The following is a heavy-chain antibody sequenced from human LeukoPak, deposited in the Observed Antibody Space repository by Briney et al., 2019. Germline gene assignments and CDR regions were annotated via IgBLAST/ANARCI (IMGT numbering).Heavy chain of an antibody. D-gene: IGHD6-19*01. V-gene: IGHV1-8*01. CDR3: ARVKRVSSGWYGSSY. Sequence: ASVKVSCKASGYTFTSYDFNWVRQATGQGLEWMGWMNPNSGNTGYAQKLQGRVTMTTDTSTSTAYMELRSLRSDDTAVYYCARVKRVSSGWYGSSYWGQGTLVTVSS. CDR1: GYTFTSYD. J-gene: IGHJ4*02. CDR2: MNPNSGNT.